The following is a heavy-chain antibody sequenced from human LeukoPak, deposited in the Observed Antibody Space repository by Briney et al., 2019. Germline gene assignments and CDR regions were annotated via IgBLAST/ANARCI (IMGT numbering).Heavy chain of an antibody. J-gene: IGHJ4*02. Sequence: ASVKVSCKASGYTFTGYYMHWVRQAPGQGLEWMGWINPNSGGTHFAQKFQDRVTMTRDTSTSTGDMELSRLTSDDTAVYYCASGSSLDGSSGWPTHYYWGQGTLVTVSS. D-gene: IGHD6-19*01. CDR2: INPNSGGT. CDR1: GYTFTGYY. V-gene: IGHV1-2*02. CDR3: ASGSSLDGSSGWPTHYY.